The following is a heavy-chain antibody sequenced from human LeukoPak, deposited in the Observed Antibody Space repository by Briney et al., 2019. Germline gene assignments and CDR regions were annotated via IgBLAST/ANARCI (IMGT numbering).Heavy chain of an antibody. J-gene: IGHJ4*02. CDR2: IKQDGSEK. CDR1: GFTSSMFW. CDR3: ARDHDYTSDY. Sequence: PGGSLRLSCAASGFTSSMFWMSWVRQAPGKGLEWVANIKQDGSEKYYVDSVKGRFTISRDNAKNSLYLQMNSLRAEDTAVYYCARDHDYTSDYWGQGTLVTVSS. D-gene: IGHD4-11*01. V-gene: IGHV3-7*01.